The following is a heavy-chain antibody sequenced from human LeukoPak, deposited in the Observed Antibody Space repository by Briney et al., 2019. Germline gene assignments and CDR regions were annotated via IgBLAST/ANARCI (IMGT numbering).Heavy chain of an antibody. CDR1: GGSFSGYY. J-gene: IGHJ6*02. CDR2: INHTGST. D-gene: IGHD3-3*01. Sequence: SETLSLTCAVSGGSFSGYYWSWIRQPPGKGREWIGEINHTGSTNYNPSLKSRVTISVDTSKNQFSLKLSSVTAADTAVYYCARGNVLRFLEWSRNTYYYYGMDVWGQGTTVTVSS. CDR3: ARGNVLRFLEWSRNTYYYYGMDV. V-gene: IGHV4-34*01.